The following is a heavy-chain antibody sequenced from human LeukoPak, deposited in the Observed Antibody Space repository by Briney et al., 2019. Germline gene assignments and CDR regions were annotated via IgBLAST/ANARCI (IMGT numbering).Heavy chain of an antibody. J-gene: IGHJ4*01. V-gene: IGHV3-23*01. CDR3: AKQLGYCSDGSCYFPY. CDR2: ISNNGGYT. CDR1: GFTFSSSA. D-gene: IGHD2-15*01. Sequence: GGSLRLSCAASGFTFSSSAMSWVRQAPGKGLEWVSAISNNGGYTYYADSVQGRFTISRDNSKSTLCLQMNSLRAEDTAVYYCAKQLGYCSDGSCYFPYWGQGPLVTVSS.